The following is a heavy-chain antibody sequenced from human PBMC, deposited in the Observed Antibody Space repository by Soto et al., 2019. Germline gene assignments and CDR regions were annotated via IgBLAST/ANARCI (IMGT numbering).Heavy chain of an antibody. J-gene: IGHJ4*02. V-gene: IGHV4-31*03. D-gene: IGHD2-21*02. CDR1: GGSISSGGYY. CDR2: IYYSGST. Sequence: PSETLSLTCTVSGGSISSGGYYWSWIRQHPGKGLEWIGYIYYSGSTYYKQSLKSRVTISVDTSKNQYSLKLSSVTAAETAEYFFAIGRTKRLGLVTATNIFDYWGQGTLVTVS. CDR3: AIGRTKRLGLVTATNIFDY.